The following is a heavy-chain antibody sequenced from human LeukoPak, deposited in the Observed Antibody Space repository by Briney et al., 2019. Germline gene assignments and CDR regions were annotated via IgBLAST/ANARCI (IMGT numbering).Heavy chain of an antibody. CDR2: IKQDGSEK. J-gene: IGHJ4*02. CDR1: GFTFSSYW. V-gene: IGHV3-7*01. CDR3: ARVIGLSGGWYGVYFDY. D-gene: IGHD6-19*01. Sequence: PGGSLRLSCAASGFTFSSYWMSWVRQAPGKGLEWVANIKQDGSEKYYVDSVKGRFTISRDNAKNSLYLQMNSLRAEDTAVYYCARVIGLSGGWYGVYFDYWGQGTLVTVSS.